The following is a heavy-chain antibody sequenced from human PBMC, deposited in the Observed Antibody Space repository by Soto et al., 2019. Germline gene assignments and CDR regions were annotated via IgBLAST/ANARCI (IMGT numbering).Heavy chain of an antibody. Sequence: QVQLQESGPRLVKPSETLSLTCTVSGDSISSYYWTWIRQPPGKGLEWIGYIYYSGSTNYNPSLKRRVTISVDTSKIQFSLELTSVTAADTAVYYCARGVATIGPWGQGTLVTVSS. D-gene: IGHD5-12*01. CDR3: ARGVATIGP. V-gene: IGHV4-59*01. J-gene: IGHJ5*02. CDR2: IYYSGST. CDR1: GDSISSYY.